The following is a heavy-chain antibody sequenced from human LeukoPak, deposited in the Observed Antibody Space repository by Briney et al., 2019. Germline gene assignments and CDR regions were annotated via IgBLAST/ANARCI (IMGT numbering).Heavy chain of an antibody. CDR2: ISGSGGST. V-gene: IGHV3-23*01. CDR1: GFTFSSYA. Sequence: PGGSLRLSCAASGFTFSSYAMSWVRQAPGKGLEWVSAISGSGGSTYYADSVKGRFTISRDNSKNTLYLQMNSLRAEDTAVYYCAKDGLRLRLGELYNYWGQGTLVTVSS. J-gene: IGHJ4*02. CDR3: AKDGLRLRLGELYNY. D-gene: IGHD3-16*01.